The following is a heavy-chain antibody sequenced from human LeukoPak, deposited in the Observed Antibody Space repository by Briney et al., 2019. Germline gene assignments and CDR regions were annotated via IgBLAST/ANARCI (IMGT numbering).Heavy chain of an antibody. D-gene: IGHD3-16*02. V-gene: IGHV3-30*03. J-gene: IGHJ4*02. CDR3: ARRTFGGVIAY. Sequence: GGSLRLSCAASGFTFSRHGMHWARHAPGKGLKWGAGMSKDGATIRYEGSVEGRFTISRDNSKNTVYLQMNSLRAEDTAVYYCARRTFGGVIAYWGQGTLVTVSS. CDR2: MSKDGATI. CDR1: GFTFSRHG.